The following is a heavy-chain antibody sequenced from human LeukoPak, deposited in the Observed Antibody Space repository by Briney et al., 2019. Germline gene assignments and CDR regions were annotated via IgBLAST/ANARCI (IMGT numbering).Heavy chain of an antibody. D-gene: IGHD6-13*01. CDR1: GGSISGSISSYY. V-gene: IGHV4-61*05. CDR2: IYYSGST. CDR3: ARVRIAAAGSFDY. Sequence: SETLSLTCTVSGGSISGSISSYYWNWIRQPPGKGLEWIGYIYYSGSTNYSPSLKSRVTISVDTSKNQFSLKLSSVTAADTAVYYCARVRIAAAGSFDYWGQGTLVTVSS. J-gene: IGHJ4*02.